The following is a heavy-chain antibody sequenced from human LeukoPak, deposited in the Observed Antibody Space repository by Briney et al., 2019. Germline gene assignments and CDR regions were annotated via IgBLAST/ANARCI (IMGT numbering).Heavy chain of an antibody. CDR3: AGKVVDDAFDI. CDR1: GYTFTSYD. CDR2: IIPIFGTA. D-gene: IGHD2-15*01. V-gene: IGHV1-69*05. J-gene: IGHJ3*02. Sequence: SVKVSCKASGYTFTSYDINWVRQAPGQGLEWMGGIIPIFGTANYAQKFQGRVTITTDESTSTAYMELSSLRSEDTAVYYCAGKVVDDAFDIWGQGTMVTVSS.